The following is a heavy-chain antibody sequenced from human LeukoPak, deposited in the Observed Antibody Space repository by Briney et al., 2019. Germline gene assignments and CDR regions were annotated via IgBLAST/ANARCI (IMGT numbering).Heavy chain of an antibody. Sequence: GRSLRLSCAASGFTFSSYAMHWVRQAPGKGLEWVAVTTSDLNVKLYADSVKGRFTISRDNSRSTLYLQMNSLRPEDTAIYYCAREGYYGSGSPPSLYFDYWGQGTLVTVSS. CDR3: AREGYYGSGSPPSLYFDY. CDR1: GFTFSSYA. CDR2: TTSDLNVK. D-gene: IGHD3-10*01. J-gene: IGHJ4*02. V-gene: IGHV3-30-3*01.